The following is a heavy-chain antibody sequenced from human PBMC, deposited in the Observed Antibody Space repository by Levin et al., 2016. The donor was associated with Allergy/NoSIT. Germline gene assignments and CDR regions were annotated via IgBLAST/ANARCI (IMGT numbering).Heavy chain of an antibody. CDR1: GFTFSSYA. J-gene: IGHJ4*02. CDR3: AREYSSSPGGFYFY. CDR2: ISGSGGST. V-gene: IGHV3-23*01. D-gene: IGHD6-6*01. Sequence: LSLTCAASGFTFSSYAMSWVRQAPGKGLEWVSAISGSGGSTYYADSVKGRFTISRDNSKNTLYLQMNSLRAEDTAVYYCAREYSSSPGGFYFYWGQGTLVTVSS.